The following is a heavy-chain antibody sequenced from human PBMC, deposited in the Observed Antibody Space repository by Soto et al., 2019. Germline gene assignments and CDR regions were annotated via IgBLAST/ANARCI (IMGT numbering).Heavy chain of an antibody. CDR3: AKYTVPVATPWFDP. J-gene: IGHJ5*02. D-gene: IGHD2-2*01. CDR1: GFTFSSYS. V-gene: IGHV3-48*01. Sequence: GGSLRLSCAASGFTFSSYSMNWVRQAPGKGLEWVSYISSSSTIYYADSVKGRFTISRDNAKNSLYLQMNSLRAEDTAVYYCAKYTVPVATPWFDPWGQGTLVTVSS. CDR2: ISSSSTI.